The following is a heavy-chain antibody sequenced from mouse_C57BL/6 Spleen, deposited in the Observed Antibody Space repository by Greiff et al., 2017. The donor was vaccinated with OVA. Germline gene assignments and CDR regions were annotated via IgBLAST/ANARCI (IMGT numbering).Heavy chain of an antibody. CDR2: INPSTGGT. Sequence: VQLQQPGPELVKPGASVKISCKASGYSFTGYYMNWVKQSPEKSLEWIGEINPSTGGTTYNQKFKAKATLTVDKSSSTAYMQLKSLTSEDSAVYYCARSYYYGSSLYYFDYWGQGTTLTVSS. CDR1: GYSFTGYY. V-gene: IGHV1-42*01. D-gene: IGHD1-1*01. CDR3: ARSYYYGSSLYYFDY. J-gene: IGHJ2*01.